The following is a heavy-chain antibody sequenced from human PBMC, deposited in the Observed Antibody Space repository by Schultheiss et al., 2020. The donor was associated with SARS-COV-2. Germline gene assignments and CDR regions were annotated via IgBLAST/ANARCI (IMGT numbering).Heavy chain of an antibody. D-gene: IGHD6-19*01. CDR3: ARDIAVAGYFDY. J-gene: IGHJ4*02. Sequence: SETLSLSCTVSGGSISSGGYYWSWIRQPAGKGLEWIGRIYTSGSTNYNPSLKSRVTISVDTSKNQFSLKLSSVTAADTAVYYCARDIAVAGYFDYWGQGTLVTVSS. CDR2: IYTSGST. V-gene: IGHV4-61*02. CDR1: GGSISSGGYY.